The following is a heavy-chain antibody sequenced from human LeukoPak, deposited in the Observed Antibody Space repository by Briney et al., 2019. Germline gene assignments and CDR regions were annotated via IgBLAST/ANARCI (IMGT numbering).Heavy chain of an antibody. V-gene: IGHV3-7*03. D-gene: IGHD6-6*01. Sequence: TGASLRLSCAASGFTFSSSWMSWVRQAPGKGLEWVANIKQDGSEKDYVGSVKGRFTISRDNAKNSLYLQMDSLRAEDTAVYHCARDGPYSTSATHPPWGQGTLVTVSS. CDR2: IKQDGSEK. J-gene: IGHJ5*02. CDR3: ARDGPYSTSATHPP. CDR1: GFTFSSSW.